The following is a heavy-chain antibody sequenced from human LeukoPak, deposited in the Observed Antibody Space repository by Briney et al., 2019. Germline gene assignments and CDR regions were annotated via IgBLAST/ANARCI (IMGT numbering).Heavy chain of an antibody. Sequence: SETLTLICTVSGASISSYYWSWIRQPPGKGLEWIGDIYYSGSIKYNPSLKSRVTMSVDTSKNQFSLKLSSVTAADTAIYYCARENPSGYYNRPIDYWGQGTLVTVSS. CDR3: ARENPSGYYNRPIDY. J-gene: IGHJ4*02. D-gene: IGHD3-22*01. V-gene: IGHV4-59*01. CDR2: IYYSGSI. CDR1: GASISSYY.